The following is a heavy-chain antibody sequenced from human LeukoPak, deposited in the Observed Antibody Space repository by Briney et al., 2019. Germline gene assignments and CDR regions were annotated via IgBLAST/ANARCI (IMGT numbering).Heavy chain of an antibody. D-gene: IGHD3-9*01. J-gene: IGHJ4*02. V-gene: IGHV4-34*01. CDR2: INHSGTT. CDR3: AKIDDILTAGNSYYFDY. Sequence: SETLSLTCAVYGGSFSGYYWSWIRQPPGKGLEWIGEINHSGTTNYNPSLKSRVTMSVDTSKNQFSLKLTSVTAADTAVYYCAKIDDILTAGNSYYFDYWGQGTLVTVSS. CDR1: GGSFSGYY.